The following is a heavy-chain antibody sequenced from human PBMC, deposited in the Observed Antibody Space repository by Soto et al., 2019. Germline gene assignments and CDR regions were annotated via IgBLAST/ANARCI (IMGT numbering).Heavy chain of an antibody. CDR3: ARVPDV. J-gene: IGHJ6*02. Sequence: QLQLQESGSGLVKPSQTLSLTCAVSGGSMSSGGYSWSWLRQPPGKGLEWIGYIYHNGSPYYNPSLKSRVTISVDRTKNQFSLKLSSVTAADTAVYSCARVPDVWGQGTTVTVSS. V-gene: IGHV4-30-2*01. CDR1: GGSMSSGGYS. CDR2: IYHNGSP.